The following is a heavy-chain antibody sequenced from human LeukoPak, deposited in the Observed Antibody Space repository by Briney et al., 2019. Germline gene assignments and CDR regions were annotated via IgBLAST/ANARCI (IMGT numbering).Heavy chain of an antibody. V-gene: IGHV3-21*01. CDR3: ARSHPDAFDI. CDR2: ISSSSSYI. Sequence: GGSLRLSCAASGFIFSSYSMNWVRQAPGKGLEWVSSISSSSSYIYYADSVKGRFTISRDNAKNSLYLQMNSLRAEDTAVYYCARSHPDAFDIWGQGTMVTVSS. CDR1: GFIFSSYS. J-gene: IGHJ3*02.